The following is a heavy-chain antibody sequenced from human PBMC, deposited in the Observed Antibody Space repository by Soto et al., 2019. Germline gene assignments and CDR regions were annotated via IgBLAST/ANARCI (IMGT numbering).Heavy chain of an antibody. Sequence: QVQLVESGGGVVQPGRSLRLSCAASGFTFSDYGMHWVRQAPGKGLERVAVISYDGSNKYYADSVKGRFTISRDNSKNTLYLQMNSLRAEDTAVYYCAKDRGYSSYYYYYYGMDVWGQGTTVTVSS. D-gene: IGHD5-18*01. CDR1: GFTFSDYG. CDR3: AKDRGYSSYYYYYYGMDV. J-gene: IGHJ6*02. V-gene: IGHV3-30*18. CDR2: ISYDGSNK.